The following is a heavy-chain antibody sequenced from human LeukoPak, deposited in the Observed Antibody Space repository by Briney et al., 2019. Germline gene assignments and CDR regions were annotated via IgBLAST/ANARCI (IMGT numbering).Heavy chain of an antibody. J-gene: IGHJ3*02. CDR1: GFTFSSYS. CDR2: ISSSSSTI. CDR3: ARAVGATRGGEHAFDI. D-gene: IGHD1-26*01. V-gene: IGHV3-48*01. Sequence: GGSLRPSCAASGFTFSSYSMNWVRQAPGKGLEWVSYISSSSSTIYYADSVKGRFTISRDNAKNSLYLQMNSLRAEDTAVYYCARAVGATRGGEHAFDIWGQGTMVTVSS.